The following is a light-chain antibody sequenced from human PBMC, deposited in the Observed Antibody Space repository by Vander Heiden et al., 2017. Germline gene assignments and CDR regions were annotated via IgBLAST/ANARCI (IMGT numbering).Light chain of an antibody. CDR3: QARNSSSWV. Sequence: SRSASPGQTASITCSGDKLGDKYACWYQQKPGQSPVLVIYQDSKRPSGIPERFSCSNSGNTATLTIGGSQAVDDSDYYCQARNSSSWVFGGGTKLTVL. CDR1: KLGDKY. J-gene: IGLJ3*02. V-gene: IGLV3-1*01. CDR2: QDS.